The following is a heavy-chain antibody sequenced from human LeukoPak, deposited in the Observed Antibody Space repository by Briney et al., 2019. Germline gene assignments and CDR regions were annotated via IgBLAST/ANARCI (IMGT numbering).Heavy chain of an antibody. CDR3: ARVAEQWLVAKFDP. D-gene: IGHD6-19*01. CDR2: IYYSGST. J-gene: IGHJ5*02. Sequence: PSETLSLTCTVSGGSISSGSYYWSWIRQPAGKGLEWIGRIYYSGSTNYNPSLKSRVTISVATSKNQFSLKLSSVTAADTAVYYCARVAEQWLVAKFDPWGQGTLVTVSS. CDR1: GGSISSGSYY. V-gene: IGHV4-61*10.